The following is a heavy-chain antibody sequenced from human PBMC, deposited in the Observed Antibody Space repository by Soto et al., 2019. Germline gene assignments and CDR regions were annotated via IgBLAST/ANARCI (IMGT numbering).Heavy chain of an antibody. V-gene: IGHV3-53*02. CDR1: GFSVTTNY. Sequence: EVQLVETGGCLIQPWGSLSLSCLASGFSVTTNYIIWVRQPPGKGLEWVSTTFTGGSTHYADSVKGRFSISRDNSKNTVYLQMNNLRVEDTAVYYCAKKPPSSIQGWAFGMDVWGQGNTVSVSS. J-gene: IGHJ6*02. CDR2: TFTGGST. CDR3: AKKPPSSIQGWAFGMDV. D-gene: IGHD1-26*01.